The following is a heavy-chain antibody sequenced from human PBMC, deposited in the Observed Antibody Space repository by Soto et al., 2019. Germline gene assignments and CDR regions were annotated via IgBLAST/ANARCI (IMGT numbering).Heavy chain of an antibody. V-gene: IGHV4-39*01. CDR1: GGSIARGNYN. J-gene: IGHJ4*02. CDR2: IDYSGIT. CDR3: ARHGSYYDRSGYIDY. D-gene: IGHD3-22*01. Sequence: SETLSLTCTVSGGSIARGNYNWGWIRQPPGKGLEWIGSIDYSGITHYNPSLEIRASTSADTSKNQFSLKLNSVTAADTAVYYCARHGSYYDRSGYIDYWGQGTLVTVSS.